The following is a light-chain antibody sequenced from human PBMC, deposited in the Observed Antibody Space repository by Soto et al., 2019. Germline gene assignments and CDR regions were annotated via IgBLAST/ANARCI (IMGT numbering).Light chain of an antibody. CDR2: LEGSGTY. CDR3: ETWDSNTRV. Sequence: QPVLTQSSSASASLGSSVKLTCTLSSGHSSYIIAWHQQQPGKAPRYMMKLEGSGTYNKGSRVPDRFSGSSSGADRYLTISNLQFEDEAEYYCETWDSNTRVFGGGTKLTVL. CDR1: SGHSSYI. V-gene: IGLV4-60*02. J-gene: IGLJ2*01.